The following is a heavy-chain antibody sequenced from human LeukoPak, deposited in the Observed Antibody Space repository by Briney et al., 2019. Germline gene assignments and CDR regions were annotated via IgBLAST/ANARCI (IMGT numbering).Heavy chain of an antibody. CDR2: ISGSGGST. Sequence: GGSLRLSCAASGFTFSSYAMSWVRQAPGKGLEWVSAISGSGGSTYYADSVKGRFTISRDNSKNTLYLQMNSLRAEDTAVYYCAMGYSSGWYPIDYWGQGTLVTVSS. V-gene: IGHV3-23*01. J-gene: IGHJ4*02. CDR3: AMGYSSGWYPIDY. D-gene: IGHD6-19*01. CDR1: GFTFSSYA.